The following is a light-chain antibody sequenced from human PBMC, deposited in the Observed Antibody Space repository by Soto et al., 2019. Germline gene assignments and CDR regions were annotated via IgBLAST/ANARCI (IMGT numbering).Light chain of an antibody. CDR3: QQYGSSPRLT. V-gene: IGKV3-20*01. CDR2: GAS. J-gene: IGKJ4*01. CDR1: QSVSSSY. Sequence: EIVLTQSPGTLSLSPGERATLSCRASQSVSSSYLAWYQRKPGQAPRLLIYGASSRATGIPDRFSGSGSGTDFTLTISRLEPEDFAVYYCQQYGSSPRLTFGGGTKVDI.